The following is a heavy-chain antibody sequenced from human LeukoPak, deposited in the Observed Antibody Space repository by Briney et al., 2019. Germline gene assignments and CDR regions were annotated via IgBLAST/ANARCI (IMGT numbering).Heavy chain of an antibody. Sequence: SQTLSLTCTVSGGAISSGGDYWSWIRQYPEKGLEWIGYIYHSGSTDYNPSLQSRVTISVDMSKNQFSLKLTSVTAADTAVYYCARASAYNWNDYWGQGTLVTVSS. D-gene: IGHD1-1*01. V-gene: IGHV4-31*03. CDR1: GGAISSGGDY. J-gene: IGHJ4*02. CDR3: ARASAYNWNDY. CDR2: IYHSGST.